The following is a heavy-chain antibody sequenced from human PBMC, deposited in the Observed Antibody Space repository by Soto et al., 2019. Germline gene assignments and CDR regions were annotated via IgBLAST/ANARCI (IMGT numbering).Heavy chain of an antibody. CDR3: ASDLRPPSWGGGYFGY. CDR1: GGSISSNNYY. V-gene: IGHV4-39*01. CDR2: MSYSRST. J-gene: IGHJ4*02. Sequence: PSETLSLTCFVSGGSISSNNYYWGWIRQPPGKGLEWIGSMSYSRSTYYNPSLKSRVTISVDTSKNQFSLKLTSVTDAVTAVYYCASDLRPPSWGGGYFGYWGQRPLVTVSS. D-gene: IGHD3-16*01.